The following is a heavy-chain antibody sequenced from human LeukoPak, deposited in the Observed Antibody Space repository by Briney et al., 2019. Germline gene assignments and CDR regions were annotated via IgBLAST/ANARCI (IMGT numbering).Heavy chain of an antibody. V-gene: IGHV3-7*01. CDR1: GFMFSNYW. J-gene: IGHJ4*02. CDR2: INQDGSDK. D-gene: IGHD3-22*01. Sequence: PGGSLRLSCAGSGFMFSNYWMSWVRQAPGKGLEWVANINQDGSDKHYVDSVKGRFTTSRDSAKNSLYLQMNSLTAEDTAVYYCARLGASSGYYDYWGQGTLVTVSS. CDR3: ARLGASSGYYDY.